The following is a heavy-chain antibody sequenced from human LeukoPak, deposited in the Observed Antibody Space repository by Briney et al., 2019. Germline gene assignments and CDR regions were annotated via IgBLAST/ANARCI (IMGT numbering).Heavy chain of an antibody. CDR1: GFTISNYW. J-gene: IGHJ4*02. Sequence: GGSLRLSCAVSGFTISNYWMSWVRQAPGKGLEWVATIKQDGSAEFYVDSVKGRFTISRDSAKNSLHLQMNSLRDDDTAVYYCARDLFDYWGQGTMVSVS. CDR3: ARDLFDY. CDR2: IKQDGSAE. V-gene: IGHV3-7*01.